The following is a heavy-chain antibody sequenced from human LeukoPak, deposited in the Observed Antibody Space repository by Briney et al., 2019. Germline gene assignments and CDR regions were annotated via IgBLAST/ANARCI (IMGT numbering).Heavy chain of an antibody. CDR2: IRYDGSDS. J-gene: IGHJ3*01. V-gene: IGHV3-30*02. Sequence: HPGGSLRLSCSAFGFTFGDYAFHWVRQAPGKGLEWLAFIRYDGSDSYYADYVKGRFTISRDNSKKTLYLQMDSLRTEDTAFYYCALIGVVIPPDTYDVWGQGTLVTVSS. D-gene: IGHD2-21*01. CDR1: GFTFGDYA. CDR3: ALIGVVIPPDTYDV.